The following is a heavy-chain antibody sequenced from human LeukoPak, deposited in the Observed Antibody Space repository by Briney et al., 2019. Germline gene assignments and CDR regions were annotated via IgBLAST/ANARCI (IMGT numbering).Heavy chain of an antibody. V-gene: IGHV4-39*07. Sequence: SETLSLTCTVSGGSISSSSYYWGWIRQPPGKGLEWIGSIYYSGSTYYNPSLKSRVTISVDTSKNQFSLKLSSVTAADTAVYYCARDLQSGWYFLDTGGVYYFDYWGQGTLVTVSS. CDR1: GGSISSSSYY. CDR2: IYYSGST. J-gene: IGHJ4*02. D-gene: IGHD6-19*01. CDR3: ARDLQSGWYFLDTGGVYYFDY.